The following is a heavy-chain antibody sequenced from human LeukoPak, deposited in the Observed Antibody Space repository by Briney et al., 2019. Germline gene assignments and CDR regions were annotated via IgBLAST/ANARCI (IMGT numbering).Heavy chain of an antibody. Sequence: PGGSLRLSCAASGFTFSSYSMNWVRQAPGKGLEWVSSISSSSSYIYYADSVKGRFTISRDNAKNSLYLQMNSLRAEDTAVYYCARDCLDYYYYYYMDVWGKGTTVTVSS. CDR1: GFTFSSYS. J-gene: IGHJ6*03. V-gene: IGHV3-21*01. CDR3: ARDCLDYYYYYYMDV. D-gene: IGHD2-15*01. CDR2: ISSSSSYI.